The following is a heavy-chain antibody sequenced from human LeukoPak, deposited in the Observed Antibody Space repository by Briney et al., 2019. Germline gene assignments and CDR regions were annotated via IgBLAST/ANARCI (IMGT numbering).Heavy chain of an antibody. Sequence: GGSLRLSCAASGFTFSSYWMSWVRQAPGKGLEWVAVISYDGSNKYYADSVKGRFTISRDNSKNTLYLQMNSLRAEGTAVYYCAKDATPAYSSGWQGAFDYWGQGTLVTVSS. V-gene: IGHV3-30*18. CDR2: ISYDGSNK. CDR3: AKDATPAYSSGWQGAFDY. CDR1: GFTFSSYW. J-gene: IGHJ4*02. D-gene: IGHD6-19*01.